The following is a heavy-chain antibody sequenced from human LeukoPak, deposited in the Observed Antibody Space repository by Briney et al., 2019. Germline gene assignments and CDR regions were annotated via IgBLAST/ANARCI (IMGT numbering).Heavy chain of an antibody. D-gene: IGHD2-2*01. CDR3: AREGYCSSTSCYFDAFDI. CDR2: IIPIFGTA. Sequence: SVKVSRKASGGTFTSYAISWVRQAPGQGHEWKGGIIPIFGTANYAQKFQGRVTITTDESTSTAYMELSSLRSEDTAVYYCAREGYCSSTSCYFDAFDIWGQGTMVTVSS. CDR1: GGTFTSYA. J-gene: IGHJ3*02. V-gene: IGHV1-69*05.